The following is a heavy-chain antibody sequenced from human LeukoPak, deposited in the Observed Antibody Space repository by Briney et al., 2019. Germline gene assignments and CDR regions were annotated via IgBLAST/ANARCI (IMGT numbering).Heavy chain of an antibody. J-gene: IGHJ4*02. D-gene: IGHD2-15*01. CDR3: ARGRGGD. CDR2: ISSEGFT. Sequence: PGGSLSLSCAVSGVPLNSYFMGWVRQAPGKGLEWVSIISSEGFTYYADSVKGRFTISRDNSKNTLYLQMNSLRAEDTAFYYCARGRGGDWGQGVLVTVSS. V-gene: IGHV3-53*01. CDR1: GVPLNSYF.